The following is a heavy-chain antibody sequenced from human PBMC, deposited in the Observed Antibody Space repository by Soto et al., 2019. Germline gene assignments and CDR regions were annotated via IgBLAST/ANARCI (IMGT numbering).Heavy chain of an antibody. V-gene: IGHV3-30-3*01. D-gene: IGHD5-18*01. CDR3: ARAGRTQLWFGFDY. CDR1: GFTFSSYA. J-gene: IGHJ4*02. Sequence: QVQLVESGGGVVQPGRSLRLSCVASGFTFSSYAMHWVRQAPGKGLEWVAVISYDGSNKYYADSVKGRFTISRDSSRNTLILQMNILRAGDTAVYYCARAGRTQLWFGFDYWGQGTLVSVSS. CDR2: ISYDGSNK.